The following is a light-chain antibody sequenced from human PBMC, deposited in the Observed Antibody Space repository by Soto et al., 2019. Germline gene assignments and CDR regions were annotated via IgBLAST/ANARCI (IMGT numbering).Light chain of an antibody. CDR2: DVS. CDR1: SSDVGGYNY. Sequence: QSALTQPASVSGSPGQSITISCTGTSSDVGGYNYVPWYQQHPGNAPKLMIYDVSNRPSGVSNRFSGSKSGNTASLTISGLQAEDEADYYCSSYTSSSTPYVFGTGTKLTVL. CDR3: SSYTSSSTPYV. J-gene: IGLJ1*01. V-gene: IGLV2-14*01.